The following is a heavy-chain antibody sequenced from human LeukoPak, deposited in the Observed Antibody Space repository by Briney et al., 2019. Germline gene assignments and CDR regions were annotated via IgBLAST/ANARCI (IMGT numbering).Heavy chain of an antibody. CDR1: GGSISSSSYY. CDR3: ARPKAAFDI. J-gene: IGHJ3*02. CDR2: IYYSGST. Sequence: PSETLSLTCTVSGGSISSSSYYWGWTRQPPGKGLEWIGSIYYSGSTYYNPSLKSRVTISVDTSKNQFSLKLSSVTAADTAVYYCARPKAAFDIWGQGTMVTVSS. V-gene: IGHV4-39*01.